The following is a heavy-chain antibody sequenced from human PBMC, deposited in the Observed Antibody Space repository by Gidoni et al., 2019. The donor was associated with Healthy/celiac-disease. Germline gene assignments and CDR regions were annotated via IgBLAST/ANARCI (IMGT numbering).Heavy chain of an antibody. V-gene: IGHV4-31*03. CDR3: ARSITMVRGVIPYFDY. J-gene: IGHJ4*02. CDR2: IYYSGRT. D-gene: IGHD3-10*01. Sequence: QVQLQESGPGLVKPSQTLSLTCNVSGGSISRGGYYWTWIRQHPGKGLEWIGYIYYSGRTYYNPSLKSRVTISVDTSKNQFFLRLSSVTAADTALYYCARSITMVRGVIPYFDYWGQGTLVTVSS. CDR1: GGSISRGGYY.